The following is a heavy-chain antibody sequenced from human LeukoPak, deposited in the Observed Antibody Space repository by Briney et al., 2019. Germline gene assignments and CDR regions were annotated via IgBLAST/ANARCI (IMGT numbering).Heavy chain of an antibody. V-gene: IGHV4-61*08. CDR2: VAHKGPT. J-gene: IGHJ4*02. Sequence: KTSETLSLTCTVSGGSISSGDYYWSWIRQPPGKGLQWIGEVAHKGPTVYSPTLNRKYNPSLERRVTMSVDPSKNQFSLKLTSVTVADTATYYCVRQGTNSGYYLLDYWGPGHLVTVSS. CDR3: VRQGTNSGYYLLDY. CDR1: GGSISSGDYY. D-gene: IGHD3-3*01.